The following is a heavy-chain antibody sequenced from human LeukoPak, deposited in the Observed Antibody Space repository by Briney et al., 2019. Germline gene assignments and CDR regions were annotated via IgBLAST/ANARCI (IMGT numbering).Heavy chain of an antibody. CDR3: ASHYYDSSGYYYGFDY. J-gene: IGHJ4*02. V-gene: IGHV1-69*01. CDR2: IIPIFGTA. D-gene: IGHD3-22*01. CDR1: GGTFNGYA. Sequence: SVNVSCKASGGTFNGYAISWVRQAPGQGLEWMGGIIPIFGTANYAQKFQGRVTITADESTSTAYMELSSLRSEDTAVYYCASHYYDSSGYYYGFDYWGQGTLVTVSS.